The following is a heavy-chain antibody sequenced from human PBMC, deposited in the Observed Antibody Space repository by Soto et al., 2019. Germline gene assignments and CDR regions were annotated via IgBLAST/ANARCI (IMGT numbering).Heavy chain of an antibody. V-gene: IGHV1-69*01. CDR1: GGTFSRHA. J-gene: IGHJ5*02. Sequence: QVQLVQSGSEVKMPGSSVKVSCKTSGGTFSRHAINWVRQAPGQGLEWMGGIIPLFGTTNYAQKFKGRVNISADESTSTAYMDLSTLTSEDAAVYYCARAAIHGGSWYFGFDPWGQGTLVTVSS. D-gene: IGHD6-13*01. CDR3: ARAAIHGGSWYFGFDP. CDR2: IIPLFGTT.